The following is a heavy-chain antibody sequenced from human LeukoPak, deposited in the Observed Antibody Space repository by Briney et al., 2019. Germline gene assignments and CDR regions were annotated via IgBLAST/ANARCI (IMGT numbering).Heavy chain of an antibody. D-gene: IGHD4-11*01. Sequence: ASVKVSCKTSGYSFTGYYIHLVRQAPGRLLQWMGRINPASGGTDYAQQFQGRVIMTRDTSISTAYMELSSLRSDDTALYFCARYRTLAFDYTSSWAQGTLVTVSS. J-gene: IGHJ4*02. CDR2: INPASGGT. V-gene: IGHV1-2*06. CDR1: GYSFTGYY. CDR3: ARYRTLAFDYTSS.